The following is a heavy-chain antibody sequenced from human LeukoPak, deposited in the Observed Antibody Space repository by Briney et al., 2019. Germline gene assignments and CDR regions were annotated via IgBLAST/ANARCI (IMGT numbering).Heavy chain of an antibody. Sequence: PGGSLRLSCAASGFTVSSNYMSWVRQAPGKGLEWVSVIYSGVSTYYADSVKGRFTISRDNAKNSLYLQMNSLRAEDTAVYYCARDKAYYYYGMDVWGQGTTVTVSS. CDR1: GFTVSSNY. V-gene: IGHV3-66*01. CDR3: ARDKAYYYYGMDV. CDR2: IYSGVST. J-gene: IGHJ6*02.